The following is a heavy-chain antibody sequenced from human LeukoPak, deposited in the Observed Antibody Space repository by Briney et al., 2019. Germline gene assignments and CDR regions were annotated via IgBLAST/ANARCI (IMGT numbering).Heavy chain of an antibody. CDR1: GFTFSAHW. J-gene: IGHJ4*02. CDR2: INRDGGEK. D-gene: IGHD3-16*02. Sequence: PGGSLRLSCAASGFTFSAHWMSWVRQAPGKGLEWLANINRDGGEKYYVGSVKDRFTISRDNAKNSLYLQMNSLRAEDTAVYYCARELVEFGGVIGTDYWGQGTLVTVSS. V-gene: IGHV3-7*01. CDR3: ARELVEFGGVIGTDY.